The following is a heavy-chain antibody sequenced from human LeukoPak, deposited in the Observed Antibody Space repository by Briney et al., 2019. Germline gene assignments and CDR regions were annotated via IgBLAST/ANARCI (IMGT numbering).Heavy chain of an antibody. CDR2: IGGSGVST. Sequence: PGGTLRLSCAAAGFTFSTYGMTWVRQAPGKGLEWVSAIGGSGVSTYYADSVKGRFTISRDNSKNTLYLQMNSLRAEDTAVYYCARRAGAYSHPYDYWGQGTLVTVSS. V-gene: IGHV3-23*01. CDR1: GFTFSTYG. D-gene: IGHD4/OR15-4a*01. J-gene: IGHJ4*02. CDR3: ARRAGAYSHPYDY.